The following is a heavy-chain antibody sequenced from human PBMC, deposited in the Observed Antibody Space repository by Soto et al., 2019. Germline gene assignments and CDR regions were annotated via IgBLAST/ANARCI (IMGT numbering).Heavy chain of an antibody. CDR2: ISAYNGNT. Sequence: ASVEVSCKASGYTFTSYGISWVRQAPGQGLEWMGWISAYNGNTNYAQKLQGRVTMTTDTSTSTAYMELRSLRSDDTAVYYCARGSHVRGGIPPPWYWGQGTLVTVSS. V-gene: IGHV1-18*01. J-gene: IGHJ4*02. D-gene: IGHD6-13*01. CDR3: ARGSHVRGGIPPPWY. CDR1: GYTFTSYG.